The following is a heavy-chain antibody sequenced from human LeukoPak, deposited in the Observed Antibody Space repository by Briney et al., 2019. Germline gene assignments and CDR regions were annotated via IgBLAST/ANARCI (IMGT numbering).Heavy chain of an antibody. CDR3: ARDRPYGGYYDFWSGYYSPWFDP. D-gene: IGHD3-3*01. Sequence: SETLSLTCTVSGGSISSGDYYWSWIRQPPGKGLEWIGYIYYSGSTYYNPSLKSRVTISVDTSKNQFSLKLSSVTAADTAVYYCARDRPYGGYYDFWSGYYSPWFDPWGQGTLVTVSS. J-gene: IGHJ5*02. CDR1: GGSISSGDYY. CDR2: IYYSGST. V-gene: IGHV4-30-4*01.